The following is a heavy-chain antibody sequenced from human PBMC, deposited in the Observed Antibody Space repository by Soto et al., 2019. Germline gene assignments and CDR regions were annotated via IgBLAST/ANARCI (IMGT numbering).Heavy chain of an antibody. Sequence: QITLKESGPPLVKPTQTLTLTCTFSGFSLSTSGVGVGWIRQPPGKALEWLALIYWDDDKRYSPSLKNRLTITKDTSKNQVVLTMTNMDPVDTATYYCAQRELRPYFDYWGQGTLVTVSS. V-gene: IGHV2-5*02. CDR2: IYWDDDK. CDR1: GFSLSTSGVG. CDR3: AQRELRPYFDY. D-gene: IGHD1-7*01. J-gene: IGHJ4*02.